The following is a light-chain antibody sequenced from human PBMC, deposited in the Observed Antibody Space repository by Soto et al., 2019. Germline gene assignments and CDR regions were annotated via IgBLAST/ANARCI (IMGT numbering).Light chain of an antibody. Sequence: EIVLTQSPGTLSLSPGERATLSCRASESVSDNYLAWYQQRSGQAPRLVIYGASSRASAVPDRFSGSGSGADFTLTSSRLEPEDFALYYWQQYGSSPLTFGGGTKVEIK. CDR2: GAS. CDR3: QQYGSSPLT. V-gene: IGKV3-20*01. CDR1: ESVSDNY. J-gene: IGKJ4*01.